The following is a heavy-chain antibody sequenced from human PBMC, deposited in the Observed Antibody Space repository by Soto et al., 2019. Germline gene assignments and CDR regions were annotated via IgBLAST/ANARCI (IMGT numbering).Heavy chain of an antibody. Sequence: QVTLKASGPVLVKPTETLTLTCTVAGFSLNNARMGVSWIRQPPGKALEWLAHIFSNDEKSSNTSLRTRITICKDTSKSQVVLTVNNMDPVVTATYYCARILATTYFHCYIDVWCKGTKVTVYS. CDR2: IFSNDEK. CDR1: GFSLNNARMG. D-gene: IGHD1-1*01. CDR3: ARILATTYFHCYIDV. V-gene: IGHV2-26*01. J-gene: IGHJ6*03.